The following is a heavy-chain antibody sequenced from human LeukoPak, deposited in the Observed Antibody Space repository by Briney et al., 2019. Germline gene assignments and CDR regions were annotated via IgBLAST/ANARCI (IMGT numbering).Heavy chain of an antibody. D-gene: IGHD1-26*01. J-gene: IGHJ3*02. CDR2: IYPGDSDT. CDR1: GYSFTSYW. V-gene: IGHV5-51*01. Sequence: GESLKISCKGSGYSFTSYWIGWVRQMPGKGLEWMGIIYPGDSDTRYSPSFQGQVTISADKSISTAYLQWSSLKASDTAMYYCASGPGSYPKVDAFDIWGQGTMVTVSS. CDR3: ASGPGSYPKVDAFDI.